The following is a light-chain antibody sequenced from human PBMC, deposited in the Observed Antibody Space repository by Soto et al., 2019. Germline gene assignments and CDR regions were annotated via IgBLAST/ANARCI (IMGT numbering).Light chain of an antibody. CDR2: GAS. J-gene: IGKJ1*01. CDR1: QSIGKSY. Sequence: ETVLTQSPGTVSLSPGESATLSCRASQSIGKSYLAWFQHKPGQAPRLLIYGASTRATGIPDRFRGSGSGTDFTLTVSRLESEDFAVYYCQQYGSSPWTFGQGTKVEIK. V-gene: IGKV3-20*01. CDR3: QQYGSSPWT.